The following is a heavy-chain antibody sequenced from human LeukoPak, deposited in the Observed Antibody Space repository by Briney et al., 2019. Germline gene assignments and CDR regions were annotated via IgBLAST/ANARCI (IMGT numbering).Heavy chain of an antibody. V-gene: IGHV4-4*07. CDR1: GGSISSYY. CDR3: AKGRPRYNWNDVDWFDP. CDR2: IYTSGST. D-gene: IGHD1-1*01. J-gene: IGHJ5*02. Sequence: SETLSLTCTVSGGSISSYYWSWIRQPAGKGLEWIGRIYTSGSTNYNPSLKSRVTMSVDTSKNQFSLKLSSVTAADTAVYYCAKGRPRYNWNDVDWFDPWGQGTLVTVSS.